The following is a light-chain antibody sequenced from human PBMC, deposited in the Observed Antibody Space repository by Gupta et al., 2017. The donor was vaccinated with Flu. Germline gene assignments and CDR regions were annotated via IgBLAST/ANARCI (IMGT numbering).Light chain of an antibody. CDR2: DAS. CDR3: QQCDNLPYT. J-gene: IGKJ2*01. CDR1: QHISNF. Sequence: DIQMTQSPSSLSASVGDRVTITCQASQHISNFLNWYQQKTGKAPELLIYDASSLESGVPSRFSGGASGTNFTFTISSLQPEDIATYFCQQCDNLPYTFGQGTKLEIK. V-gene: IGKV1-33*01.